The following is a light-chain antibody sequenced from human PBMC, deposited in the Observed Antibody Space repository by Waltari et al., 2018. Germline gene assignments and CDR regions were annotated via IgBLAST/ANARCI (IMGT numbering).Light chain of an antibody. CDR3: QQYNNWPPWT. CDR2: GAS. V-gene: IGKV3-15*01. Sequence: EIVMTQSPDTLSVSPGESATLSCRASQSVDSNLAWYQQKPGQAPRLLLYGASTRAAGIPARFSGSGSGTEFTLTISSLQSEDFAVYYCQQYNNWPPWTFGQGTKVEIK. CDR1: QSVDSN. J-gene: IGKJ1*01.